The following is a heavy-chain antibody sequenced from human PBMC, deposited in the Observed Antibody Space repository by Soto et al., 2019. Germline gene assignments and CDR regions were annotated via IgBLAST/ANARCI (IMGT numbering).Heavy chain of an antibody. CDR3: AKGSSTSRPYYFDY. D-gene: IGHD2-2*01. CDR1: GFTFSNYA. J-gene: IGHJ4*02. CDR2: ITGTGADT. Sequence: PGGSLRLSCAASGFTFSNYAMSWVRQAPGKGLEWFSAITGTGADTYHADSVKARFTISRDNSKNTLFLQMNSLRAEDTAIYYCAKGSSTSRPYYFDYWGRGTLVTV. V-gene: IGHV3-23*01.